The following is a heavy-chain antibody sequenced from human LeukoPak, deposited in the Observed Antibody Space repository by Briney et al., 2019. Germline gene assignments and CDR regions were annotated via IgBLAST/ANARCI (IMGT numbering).Heavy chain of an antibody. D-gene: IGHD6-19*01. CDR1: GGSISNYH. J-gene: IGHJ5*02. V-gene: IGHV4-59*08. CDR2: IYYTGST. Sequence: SETLSLTCAVSGGSISNYHWSWIRQPPGKGLECIGYIYYTGSTTYNPSLKSRVTISVDSSKNQFSLRLSSVTAADTAVYYCARLSTTSGWYSWFDPWGQGTLVTVSS. CDR3: ARLSTTSGWYSWFDP.